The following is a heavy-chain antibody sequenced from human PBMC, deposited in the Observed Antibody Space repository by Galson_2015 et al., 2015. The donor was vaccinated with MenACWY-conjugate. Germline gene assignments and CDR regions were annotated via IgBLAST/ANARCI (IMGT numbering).Heavy chain of an antibody. Sequence: SEPLSLTCAVSGVSISTTTWWAWVRQSPGKGLEWIGEIYHRGSTNIHPSLKTRVNISVDKSTNQFSLRLNSVTAADTAVYYCTRAPRAADDRYFDYWGQGTPVTVSS. V-gene: IGHV4-4*02. CDR3: TRAPRAADDRYFDY. D-gene: IGHD6-25*01. CDR1: GVSISTTTW. CDR2: IYHRGST. J-gene: IGHJ4*02.